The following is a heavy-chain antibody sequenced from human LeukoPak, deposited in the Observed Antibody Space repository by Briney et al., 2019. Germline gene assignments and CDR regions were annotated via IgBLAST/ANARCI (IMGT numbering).Heavy chain of an antibody. Sequence: PSETLSLTCTVSGGSISSSSYDWGWIRQPPGKGLEWIGIIYYSGSTYYNPSLKSRVTISVDTSKNQISLKLRSVTAADTAVYYCARLPGFCSGGSCYDYWGQRTLVTVSS. CDR3: ARLPGFCSGGSCYDY. CDR1: GGSISSSSYD. V-gene: IGHV4-39*01. J-gene: IGHJ4*02. CDR2: IYYSGST. D-gene: IGHD2-15*01.